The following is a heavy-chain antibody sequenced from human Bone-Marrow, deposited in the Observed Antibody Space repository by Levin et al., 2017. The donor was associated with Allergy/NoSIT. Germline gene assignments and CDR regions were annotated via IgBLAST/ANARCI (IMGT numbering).Heavy chain of an antibody. J-gene: IGHJ5*02. CDR3: AKSPSSLSSWFDP. V-gene: IGHV3-30*18. CDR2: ISYSGSKS. CDR1: GFTFSSYA. Sequence: LSLTCAASGFTFSSYAMHWVRQAPGKGLEWVTVISYSGSKSSYADSVKGRFTVSRDNSKNTLFLQMNSLRPEDTGVYYCAKSPSSLSSWFDPWGQGTLVIVSS.